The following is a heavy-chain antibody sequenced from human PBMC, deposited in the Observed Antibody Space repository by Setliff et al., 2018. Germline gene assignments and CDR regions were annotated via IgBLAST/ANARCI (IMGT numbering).Heavy chain of an antibody. Sequence: LRLSCAASGFTFSSYSMNWVRQAPGKGLEWVSYISSSSSTIYYADSVKGRFTISRDNAKNSLYLQMNSLRAEDTAVYYCARESYNFWSGYYDYYYYYGMDVWGQGTTVTVSS. J-gene: IGHJ6*02. V-gene: IGHV3-48*01. CDR2: ISSSSSTI. CDR3: ARESYNFWSGYYDYYYYYGMDV. D-gene: IGHD3-3*01. CDR1: GFTFSSYS.